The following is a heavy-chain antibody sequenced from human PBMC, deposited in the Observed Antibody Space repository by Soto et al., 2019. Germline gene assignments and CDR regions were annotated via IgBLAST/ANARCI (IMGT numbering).Heavy chain of an antibody. Sequence: LSLTCAVYGGSFSGYYWSWIRQPPGKGLEWIGEINHSGSTNYNPSLKSRVTISVDTSKNQFSLKLSSVTAADTAVYYCARGRITMVRGVTPWYYYYGMDVWGQGTTVTVSS. CDR2: INHSGST. J-gene: IGHJ6*02. D-gene: IGHD3-10*01. CDR3: ARGRITMVRGVTPWYYYYGMDV. CDR1: GGSFSGYY. V-gene: IGHV4-34*01.